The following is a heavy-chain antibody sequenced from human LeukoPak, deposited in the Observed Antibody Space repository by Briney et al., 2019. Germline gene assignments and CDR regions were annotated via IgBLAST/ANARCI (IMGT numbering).Heavy chain of an antibody. Sequence: GSLRLSCAASGFTFSSYAMRWVRQAPGKGLEWVSAISGSGGSTYYADSVKGRFTISRDNSKNTLYLQMHSLRAEDTAVYYCAEDIAAAATLDYWGQGTLVTVSS. CDR3: AEDIAAAATLDY. D-gene: IGHD6-13*01. CDR2: ISGSGGST. CDR1: GFTFSSYA. J-gene: IGHJ4*02. V-gene: IGHV3-23*01.